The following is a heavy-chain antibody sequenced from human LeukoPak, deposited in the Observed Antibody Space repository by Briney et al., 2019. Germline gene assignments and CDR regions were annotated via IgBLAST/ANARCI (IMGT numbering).Heavy chain of an antibody. CDR2: ISGSGGST. Sequence: GGSLRLSCAASGFTFSSDAMSWVRQAPGKGLEWVSAISGSGGSTYYADSVKGRFTISRDNSKNTLYLQMNSLRAEDTAVYYCAKEFYYDSSGPTHDAFDIWGQGTMVTVSS. CDR1: GFTFSSDA. J-gene: IGHJ3*02. D-gene: IGHD3-22*01. V-gene: IGHV3-23*01. CDR3: AKEFYYDSSGPTHDAFDI.